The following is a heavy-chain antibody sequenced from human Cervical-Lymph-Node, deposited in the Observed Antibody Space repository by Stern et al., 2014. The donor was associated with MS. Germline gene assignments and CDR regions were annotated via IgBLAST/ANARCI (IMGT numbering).Heavy chain of an antibody. D-gene: IGHD3-22*01. CDR1: GFTFSSYG. CDR3: ARDGPSSSGYYWYFDL. CDR2: IWYDGSNK. Sequence: QVQLVQSGGGVVQPGRSLRLSCAASGFTFSSYGMHWVRQAPGKGLEWVAVIWYDGSNKYYADSVKCRFTISRDNSKNTLYLQMNSLRAEDTAVYYCARDGPSSSGYYWYFDLWGRGTLVTVSS. J-gene: IGHJ2*01. V-gene: IGHV3-33*01.